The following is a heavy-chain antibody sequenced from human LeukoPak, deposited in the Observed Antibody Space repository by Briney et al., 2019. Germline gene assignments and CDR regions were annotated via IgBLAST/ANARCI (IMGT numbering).Heavy chain of an antibody. CDR2: IIPILGIA. J-gene: IGHJ4*02. CDR3: ARDSTLIAAAAYYFDY. Sequence: SVKVSCKASGGTFSSYAMSWVRQAPGQGLEWMGRIIPILGIANYAQKIQGRVTITADKSTSTAYMELSSLRSEDTAVYYCARDSTLIAAAAYYFDYWGQGTLVTVSS. CDR1: GGTFSSYA. V-gene: IGHV1-69*04. D-gene: IGHD6-13*01.